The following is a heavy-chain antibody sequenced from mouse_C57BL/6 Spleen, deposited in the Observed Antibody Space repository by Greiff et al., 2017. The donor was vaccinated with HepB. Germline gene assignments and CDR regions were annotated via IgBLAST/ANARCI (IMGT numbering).Heavy chain of an antibody. CDR2: IDPEDGDT. CDR3: TTYGGDYAMDY. J-gene: IGHJ4*01. Sequence: VQLQQSGAELVRPGASVKLSCTASGFNIKDYYMHWVKQRPEQGLEWIGRIDPEDGDTEYAPKFPGKATMTADTSSNTAYLQPSSLASADTAVYYWTTYGGDYAMDYWGQGTSVTVSS. D-gene: IGHD2-10*02. CDR1: GFNIKDYY. V-gene: IGHV14-1*01.